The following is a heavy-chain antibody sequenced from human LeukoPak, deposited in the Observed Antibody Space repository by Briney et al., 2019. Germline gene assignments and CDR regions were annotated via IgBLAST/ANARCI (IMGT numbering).Heavy chain of an antibody. CDR3: ARDISGYDTFDI. Sequence: GSLRLSCAASGFTFSKAWMSWVRQPPGKGLEWIAYISYSGSTNYNPSLKSRVTISVDTSKNQFSLRLSSVTAADTAVYYCARDISGYDTFDIWGHGTMVTVSS. V-gene: IGHV4-59*01. J-gene: IGHJ3*02. CDR1: GFTFSKAW. CDR2: ISYSGST. D-gene: IGHD5-12*01.